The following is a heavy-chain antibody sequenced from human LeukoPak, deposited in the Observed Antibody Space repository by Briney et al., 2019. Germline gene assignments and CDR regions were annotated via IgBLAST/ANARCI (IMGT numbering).Heavy chain of an antibody. J-gene: IGHJ3*02. Sequence: TSQTLSLTCAISGDSVSSNSAAWNWIRQSPSRGLEWLGRTYYRSKWYNDYAVSVKSRITINPDTSKNQFSLQLNSVTPEDTAVYYCARDLGHGPYDRGGVEAFDIWGQGTMVTVSS. CDR1: GDSVSSNSAA. D-gene: IGHD3-10*02. V-gene: IGHV6-1*01. CDR3: ARDLGHGPYDRGGVEAFDI. CDR2: TYYRSKWYN.